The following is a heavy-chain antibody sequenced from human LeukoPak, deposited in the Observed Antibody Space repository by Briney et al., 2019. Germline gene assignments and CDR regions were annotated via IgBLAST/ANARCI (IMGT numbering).Heavy chain of an antibody. D-gene: IGHD2-2*01. J-gene: IGHJ3*02. CDR3: ARARYCSSISCRDAFDI. V-gene: IGHV3-30-3*01. CDR1: GFPFSSYA. CDR2: ISYDGSNK. Sequence: GSLRLSCAASGFPFSSYAMHWVRQAPGKGLEWVALISYDGSNKYYADSVKGRFTVSRDNSKSTLYLQMNSLRAEDTAVYYCARARYCSSISCRDAFDIWGQGRMVTVPS.